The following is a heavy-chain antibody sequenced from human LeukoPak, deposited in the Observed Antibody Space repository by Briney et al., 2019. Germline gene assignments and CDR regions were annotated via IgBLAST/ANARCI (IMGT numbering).Heavy chain of an antibody. V-gene: IGHV3-43*02. CDR1: GFTLDAFA. Sequence: GGSLRLSCAASGFTLDAFAMPWVRQAPGKGLEWVSLIDKDGRKTYYADSVKGRFTISRDNSKNSLYLQMNSLRTEDTALYYCATWAFYHSLDVWGRGATVIVSS. J-gene: IGHJ6*02. D-gene: IGHD1-26*01. CDR2: IDKDGRKT. CDR3: ATWAFYHSLDV.